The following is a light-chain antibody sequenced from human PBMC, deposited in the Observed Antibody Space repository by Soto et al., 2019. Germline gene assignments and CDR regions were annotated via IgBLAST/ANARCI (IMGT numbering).Light chain of an antibody. V-gene: IGKV3-20*01. CDR3: QEYGSSPRT. CDR1: QSVSSNS. CDR2: GAS. Sequence: EIVFTQSPGTLSLSPGERATLSCRASQSVSSNSLAWYQQKPGQAPRLLISGASSRATGIPDRFSGSGSGTDFTLTISRLEPEDFAVYYCQEYGSSPRTFGQGTKVDIK. J-gene: IGKJ1*01.